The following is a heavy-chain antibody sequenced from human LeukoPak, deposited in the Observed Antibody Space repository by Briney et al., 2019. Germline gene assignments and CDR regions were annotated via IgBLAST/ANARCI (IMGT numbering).Heavy chain of an antibody. V-gene: IGHV4-61*08. D-gene: IGHD3-9*01. J-gene: IGHJ3*02. CDR2: ISYSGST. CDR1: GGSISSGGYY. Sequence: PSETLSLTCTVSGGSISSGGYYWSWIRQHPGKGLEWIGYISYSGSTNYDPSLKSRVTISIDTSKNQFSLKLRSVTAADTAIYYCARQGYDILTGYIDAFDIWGQGTMVTVSS. CDR3: ARQGYDILTGYIDAFDI.